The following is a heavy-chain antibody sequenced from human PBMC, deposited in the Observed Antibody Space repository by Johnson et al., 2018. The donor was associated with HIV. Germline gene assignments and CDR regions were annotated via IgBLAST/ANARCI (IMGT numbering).Heavy chain of an antibody. CDR1: GFTLSNYA. V-gene: IGHV3-30-3*01. Sequence: QVLLVESGGGVVQTGRSLRLSCAVSGFTLSNYAMHWVRQAPGKGLEWVAFISNDGSIKFSADSVKGRFTISKDNSKNTLYLQMNSLRAEDTAVCYCTKERPGLYYHSSGLTGPDAFYIWGQGTMVTVSS. CDR3: TKERPGLYYHSSGLTGPDAFYI. CDR2: ISNDGSIK. J-gene: IGHJ3*02. D-gene: IGHD3-22*01.